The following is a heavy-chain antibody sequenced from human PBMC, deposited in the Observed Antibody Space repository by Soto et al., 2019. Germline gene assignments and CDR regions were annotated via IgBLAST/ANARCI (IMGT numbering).Heavy chain of an antibody. V-gene: IGHV3-48*03. J-gene: IGHJ4*02. CDR2: ISSSGSTV. Sequence: VGSLRLSCAASGFTFSSYEMIWVRQAPGKGLEWVSYISSSGSTVYYADSVKGRFTISRDNTKNSLFLQMNSLKAEDTSLYYCATDRGWELLWGQGTLVTVSS. CDR1: GFTFSSYE. D-gene: IGHD1-26*01. CDR3: ATDRGWELL.